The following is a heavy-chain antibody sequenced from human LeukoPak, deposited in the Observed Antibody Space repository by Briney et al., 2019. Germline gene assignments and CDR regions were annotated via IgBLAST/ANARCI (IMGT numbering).Heavy chain of an antibody. V-gene: IGHV1-46*01. D-gene: IGHD2-2*01. CDR1: GYTFTSYY. CDR2: INPSGGST. CDR3: ARGYCSSTSCRFLFDY. J-gene: IGHJ4*02. Sequence: ASVKVSCKASGYTFTSYYMHWVRQAPGQGLEWMGIINPSGGSTSYAQKFQGRVTMTRDTSTSTVYMELGSLRSEDTAVYYCARGYCSSTSCRFLFDYWGQGTLVTVSS.